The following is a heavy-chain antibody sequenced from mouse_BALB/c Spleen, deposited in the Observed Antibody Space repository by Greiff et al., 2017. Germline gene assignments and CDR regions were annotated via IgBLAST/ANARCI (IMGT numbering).Heavy chain of an antibody. J-gene: IGHJ2*01. CDR3: AREGGFDY. CDR1: GFTFSDYY. Sequence: EVQGVESGGGLVKPGGSLKLSCAASGFTFSDYYMYWVRQTPEKRLEWVATISDGGSYTYYPDSVKGRFTISRDNAKNNLYLQMSSLKSEDTAMYYCAREGGFDYWGQGTTLTVSS. CDR2: ISDGGSYT. V-gene: IGHV5-4*02.